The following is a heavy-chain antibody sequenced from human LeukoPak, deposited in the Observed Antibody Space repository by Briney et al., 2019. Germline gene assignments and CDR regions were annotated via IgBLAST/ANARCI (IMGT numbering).Heavy chain of an antibody. J-gene: IGHJ5*02. Sequence: SETLSLTCTVSGGSISSYCWSWIRQPPGKGLGWIGYIYYSGSTNYNPSLKSRVTISVDTSKNQFSLKLSSVTAADTAVYYCAGVGATTFWFDPWGQGTLVTVSS. CDR1: GGSISSYC. V-gene: IGHV4-59*01. D-gene: IGHD1-26*01. CDR3: AGVGATTFWFDP. CDR2: IYYSGST.